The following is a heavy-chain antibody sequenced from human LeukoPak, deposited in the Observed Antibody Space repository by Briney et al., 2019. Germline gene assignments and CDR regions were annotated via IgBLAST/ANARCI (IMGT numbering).Heavy chain of an antibody. CDR1: GVTLSNNW. Sequence: PGGSLRLSCADAGVTLSNNWMHWVRHAPGKGLVWVSQINSDGSNTDYADSVKGRFTISRDNAKKTLYLQMNSLRAEDTAVYYCGRAPYCTTTTCFYRYYMDVWGKGTTVTVSS. CDR2: INSDGSNT. V-gene: IGHV3-74*01. J-gene: IGHJ6*03. CDR3: GRAPYCTTTTCFYRYYMDV. D-gene: IGHD2/OR15-2a*01.